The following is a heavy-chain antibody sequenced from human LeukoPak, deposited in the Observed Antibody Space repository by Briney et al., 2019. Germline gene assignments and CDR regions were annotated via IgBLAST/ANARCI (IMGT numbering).Heavy chain of an antibody. D-gene: IGHD4-17*01. CDR1: GGSISGNNYY. V-gene: IGHV4-39*07. Sequence: SETLSLTCTISGGSISGNNYYWAWIRQPPGKGLEWIGSIYYSGNTYYSPSLRSRVTISVDTSKNQFSLKLSSVTAADTAVYYCARGLPKNDYGDYGGTWFDPWGQGTLVTVSS. J-gene: IGHJ5*02. CDR3: ARGLPKNDYGDYGGTWFDP. CDR2: IYYSGNT.